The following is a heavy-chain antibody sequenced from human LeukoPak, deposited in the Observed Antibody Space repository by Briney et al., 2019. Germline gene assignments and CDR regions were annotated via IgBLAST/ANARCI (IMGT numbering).Heavy chain of an antibody. CDR2: IIPILGIA. Sequence: SVKVSCKASGGTFSSYAISWVRQAPGQGLEWMGRIIPILGIANYAQKFQGRVTITADKSTSTAYMELSSLRSEDTAVYYCARDLYYGSGSYYNNYWGQGTLVTVSS. V-gene: IGHV1-69*04. CDR3: ARDLYYGSGSYYNNY. J-gene: IGHJ4*02. D-gene: IGHD3-10*01. CDR1: GGTFSSYA.